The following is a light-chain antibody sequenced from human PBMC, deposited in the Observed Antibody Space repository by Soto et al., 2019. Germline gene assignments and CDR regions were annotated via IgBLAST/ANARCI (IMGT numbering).Light chain of an antibody. CDR1: SGHSSYA. J-gene: IGLJ1*01. Sequence: QPVLTQSPSASASLGASVKLTCTLSSGHSSYALAWHQQQPEKGPRYLMKLNSDGSHSKGDGIPDRFSGSSSGAERYLTISRLQSEDEADYYCQTWGTGIRVFGTGTKVTVL. V-gene: IGLV4-69*01. CDR3: QTWGTGIRV. CDR2: LNSDGSH.